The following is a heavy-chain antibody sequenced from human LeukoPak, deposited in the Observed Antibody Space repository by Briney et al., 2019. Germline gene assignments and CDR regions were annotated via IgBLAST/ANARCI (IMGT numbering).Heavy chain of an antibody. CDR3: ARGTDSSGYYSFDY. CDR2: IIPIFGTA. D-gene: IGHD3-22*01. CDR1: GGTFSSYA. J-gene: IGHJ4*02. V-gene: IGHV1-69*05. Sequence: ASVKVSYKASGGTFSSYAISWVRQAPGQGREWMGGIIPIFGTANYAQKFQGRVTITTDESTSTAYMELSSLRSEDTAVYYCARGTDSSGYYSFDYWGQGTLVTVSS.